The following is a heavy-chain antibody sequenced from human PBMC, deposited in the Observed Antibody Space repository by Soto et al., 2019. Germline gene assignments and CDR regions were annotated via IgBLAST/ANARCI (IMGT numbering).Heavy chain of an antibody. CDR1: GFTFTNAW. D-gene: IGHD1-26*01. J-gene: IGHJ6*02. CDR3: RTGQWSVSGYYYGMDA. V-gene: IGHV3-15*01. CDR2: IKSDTDGGTT. Sequence: EVQLVESGGGLVTPGGSLRLSCVSSGFTFTNAWLNWVRQAPGGGLEWVGRIKSDTDGGTTDYAAPVRGRFTLSRDDSKTTLYLQMNSPKAEDSGIYYCRTGQWSVSGYYYGMDAGGQGITVTVS.